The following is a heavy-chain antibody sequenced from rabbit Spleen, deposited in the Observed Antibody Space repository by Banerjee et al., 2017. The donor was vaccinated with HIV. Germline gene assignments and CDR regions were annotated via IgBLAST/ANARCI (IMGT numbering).Heavy chain of an antibody. Sequence: EQLEESGGGLVKPAGSLTLTCKVSGFSFSSNYYMCWVRQATGKGLEWLVCNDAGSIGSTVYASLAKGRFTSTKTPSTSVSLQMTSLTAADTASYFCARGSATMSRVITGYYFNLWGQGTLVTVS. V-gene: IGHV1S45*01. CDR3: ARGSATMSRVITGYYFNL. J-gene: IGHJ4*01. CDR2: NDAGSIGST. CDR1: GFSFSSNYY. D-gene: IGHD2-1*01.